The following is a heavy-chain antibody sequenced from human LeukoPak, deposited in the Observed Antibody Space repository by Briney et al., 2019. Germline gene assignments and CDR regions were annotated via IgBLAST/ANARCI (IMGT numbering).Heavy chain of an antibody. J-gene: IGHJ3*02. CDR2: IRYDGTNK. D-gene: IGHD3-10*01. Sequence: HPGGSLRLSCAASGFTFSTYGMHWVRQAPDKGLEWVAFIRYDGTNKYYVDPVKGRFTISRDNSKTTLYLQMNSLRAEDTAVYYCVKDGREYYGLGSFYRGHRAFDIWGQGTMVTVSS. CDR1: GFTFSTYG. V-gene: IGHV3-30*02. CDR3: VKDGREYYGLGSFYRGHRAFDI.